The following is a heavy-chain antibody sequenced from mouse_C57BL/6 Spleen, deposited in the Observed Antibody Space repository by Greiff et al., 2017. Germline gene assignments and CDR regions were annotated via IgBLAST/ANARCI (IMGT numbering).Heavy chain of an antibody. CDR2: IDPEDGTT. Sequence: VQLQQSGAELVKPGASVKLSCTASGFNFKDYYMHWVKQRTEQGLEWIGRIDPEDGTTKYAPKFQGKATITADTSSNTAYLQLSSLTSEDAAVYCCARTAQAKTEDWGTGATLTVSS. J-gene: IGHJ2*01. V-gene: IGHV14-2*01. CDR1: GFNFKDYY. CDR3: ARTAQAKTED. D-gene: IGHD3-2*02.